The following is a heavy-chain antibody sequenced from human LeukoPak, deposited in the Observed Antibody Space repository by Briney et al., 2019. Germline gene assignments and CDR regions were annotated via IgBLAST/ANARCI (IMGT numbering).Heavy chain of an antibody. J-gene: IGHJ4*02. CDR3: ARVGVTAMEIDY. D-gene: IGHD5-18*01. CDR1: GFTFSSYW. CDR2: INSDGSST. Sequence: GGSLGLSCAASGFTFSSYWMHWVRQAPGKGLVWVSRINSDGSSTSYADSVKGRFTISRDNAKNTLYLQMNSLRAEDTAVYYCARVGVTAMEIDYWGQGTLVTVSS. V-gene: IGHV3-74*01.